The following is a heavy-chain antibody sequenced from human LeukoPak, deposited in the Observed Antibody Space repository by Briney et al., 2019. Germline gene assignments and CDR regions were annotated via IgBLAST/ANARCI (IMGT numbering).Heavy chain of an antibody. CDR3: ARMTDILTGYYPFDY. J-gene: IGHJ4*02. V-gene: IGHV4-34*01. CDR1: GGSFSGYY. Sequence: SETLSLTCAVYGGSFSGYYWSWTRQPPGKGLEWIGEINHSGSTNYNPSLKSRVTISVDTSKNQFSLKLSSVTAADTAVYYCARMTDILTGYYPFDYWGQGTLVTASS. D-gene: IGHD3-9*01. CDR2: INHSGST.